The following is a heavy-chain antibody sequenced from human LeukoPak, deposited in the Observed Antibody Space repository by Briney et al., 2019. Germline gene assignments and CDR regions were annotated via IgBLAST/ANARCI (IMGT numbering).Heavy chain of an antibody. J-gene: IGHJ4*02. Sequence: AGGSLRLSCAASGFTFSSYEMNWVRQAPGKGLEWVSYITSSGSTIYYADSVKGRFTISRDNAKNSLYLQMNSLRAEDTAVYYCAIPTYYYDSSGQGYWGQGTLVTVS. V-gene: IGHV3-48*03. CDR2: ITSSGSTI. CDR3: AIPTYYYDSSGQGY. CDR1: GFTFSSYE. D-gene: IGHD3-22*01.